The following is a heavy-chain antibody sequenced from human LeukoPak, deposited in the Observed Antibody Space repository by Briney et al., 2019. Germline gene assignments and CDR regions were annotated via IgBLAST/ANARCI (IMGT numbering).Heavy chain of an antibody. CDR3: ATYSDAFDI. V-gene: IGHV3-23*01. CDR2: ISGSGGTA. D-gene: IGHD2-15*01. Sequence: TGGSLRLSCAASGFTFSIYAMSWVRQAPGKGLEWVSAISGSGGTAYYADSVKGRFTISRDNSKNSLYLQMNSLRAEDTAVYYCATYSDAFDIWGQGTMVTVSS. J-gene: IGHJ3*02. CDR1: GFTFSIYA.